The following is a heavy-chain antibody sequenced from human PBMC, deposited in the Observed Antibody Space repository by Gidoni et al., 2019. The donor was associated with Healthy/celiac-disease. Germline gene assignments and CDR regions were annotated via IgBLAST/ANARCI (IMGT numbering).Heavy chain of an antibody. J-gene: IGHJ4*02. CDR3: ARRRAGSTYYFDY. Sequence: QVQLQESCPGLVKPSETLSLTCTVSGGSISSYYWSWIRQPPGKGLEWIGYIYYSGSTNYNPSLKSRVTISVDTSKNQFSLKLSSVTAADTAVYYCARRRAGSTYYFDYWGQGTLVTVSS. CDR2: IYYSGST. D-gene: IGHD6-19*01. CDR1: GGSISSYY. V-gene: IGHV4-59*08.